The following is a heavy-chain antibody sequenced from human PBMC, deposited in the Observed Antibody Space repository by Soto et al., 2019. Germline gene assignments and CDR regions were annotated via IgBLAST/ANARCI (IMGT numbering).Heavy chain of an antibody. D-gene: IGHD3-22*01. CDR2: ISHRGAT. V-gene: IGHV4-38-2*02. CDR1: GYSIDRGYY. CDR3: VRYEYDSSGHDDEN. J-gene: IGHJ4*02. Sequence: PSETLSLTCSVSGYSIDRGYYWGWIRQAPERGLEWIGSISHRGATSYTPSLKSRAIISLDTSNNQFTLRLTSVTVADTATYYCVRYEYDSSGHDDENWGQGTLVTVSS.